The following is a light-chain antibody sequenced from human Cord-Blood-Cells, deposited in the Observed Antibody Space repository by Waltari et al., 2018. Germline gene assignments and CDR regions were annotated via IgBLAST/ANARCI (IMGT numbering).Light chain of an antibody. CDR3: QSYDSSNVV. CDR1: SGSIASKH. Sequence: NFMLTQLHSVSESPGKTVTISCTGSSGSIASKHVQSYQQRPGSAPTTVLYEDNQRPSGVPDRFSGSIDSSSNSASLTISGLKTEDEADYYCQSYDSSNVVFGGGTKLTVL. V-gene: IGLV6-57*02. J-gene: IGLJ2*01. CDR2: EDN.